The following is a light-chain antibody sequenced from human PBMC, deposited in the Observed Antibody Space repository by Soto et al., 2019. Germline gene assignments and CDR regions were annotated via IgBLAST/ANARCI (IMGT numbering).Light chain of an antibody. V-gene: IGKV3-20*01. J-gene: IGKJ2*01. CDR3: QQYGTFPFS. Sequence: EIVLTQSPGTLSLSPGESATLSCRANQVVSSSYLAWYQQKPGQAPRLLIYHASDRATGVPDRFSGSGSGTDFALTITRLEPEGFALFYCQQYGTFPFSFGQGTKLEIK. CDR1: QVVSSSY. CDR2: HAS.